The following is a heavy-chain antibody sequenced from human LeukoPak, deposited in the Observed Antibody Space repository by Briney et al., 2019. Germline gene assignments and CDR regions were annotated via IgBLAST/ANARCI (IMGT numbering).Heavy chain of an antibody. CDR2: ISYDGSNK. Sequence: GGSLRLSCAASGFTFSSYAMHWVRQAPGKGLEWVAVISYDGSNKYYADSVKGRFTISRDNSKNTLYLQMGSLRAEDMAVYYCARGDNYDYVWGSYFFDYWGQGTLVTVSS. CDR3: ARGDNYDYVWGSYFFDY. D-gene: IGHD3-16*01. CDR1: GFTFSSYA. V-gene: IGHV3-30*14. J-gene: IGHJ4*02.